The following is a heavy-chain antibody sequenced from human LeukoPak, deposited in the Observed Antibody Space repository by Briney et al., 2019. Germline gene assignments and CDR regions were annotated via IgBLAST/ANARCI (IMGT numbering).Heavy chain of an antibody. CDR3: ARVPFWSDYYFDY. CDR2: ISYDGSNK. Sequence: GRSLRLSCAASGFTFSSYGMHWVRQAPGKGLEWVAVISYDGSNKYYADSVKGRFTISRDNSKNTLYLQMNSLRAEDTAVYYCARVPFWSDYYFDYWGQGTLVTVSS. CDR1: GFTFSSYG. V-gene: IGHV3-30*03. J-gene: IGHJ4*02. D-gene: IGHD3-3*01.